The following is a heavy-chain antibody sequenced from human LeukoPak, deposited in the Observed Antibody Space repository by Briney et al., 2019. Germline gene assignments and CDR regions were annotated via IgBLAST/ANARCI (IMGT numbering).Heavy chain of an antibody. D-gene: IGHD3-3*01. CDR2: IYDSGSA. V-gene: IGHV4-59*11. CDR3: ARVLQNYYHMDV. CDR1: GDSINSHY. Sequence: SETLSLTCTVSGDSINSHYWSWIRQPPGKGLEWIGFIYDSGSANYKSSLKSRVTMTVDTSKNQFSLKLNSVTAADTAVYYCARVLQNYYHMDVWGKGTTVTVSS. J-gene: IGHJ6*03.